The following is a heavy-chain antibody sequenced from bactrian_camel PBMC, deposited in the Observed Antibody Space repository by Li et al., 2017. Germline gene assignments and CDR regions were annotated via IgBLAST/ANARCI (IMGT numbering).Heavy chain of an antibody. CDR1: GLTDAIDC. CDR2: IWSAGYAGPSP. V-gene: IGHV3S1*01. Sequence: QLVESGGGSVQAGGSLRLSCKVSGLTDAIDCLKWFRQAPGKEREGVAVIWSAGYAGPSPFYADSVQGRFTISQDNAENTLYLQMNNLKPEDTAMYYCAADRPVTAYGEVRCSESPAFDWWGLGTQVTVS. J-gene: IGHJ4*01. D-gene: IGHD6*01. CDR3: AADRPVTAYGEVRCSESPAFDW.